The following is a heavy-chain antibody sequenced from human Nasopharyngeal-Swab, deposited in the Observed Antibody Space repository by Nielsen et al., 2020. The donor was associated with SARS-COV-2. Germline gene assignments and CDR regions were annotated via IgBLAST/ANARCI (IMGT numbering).Heavy chain of an antibody. CDR1: GFTFSDYY. J-gene: IGHJ4*02. CDR3: ARAKRATIFGVVIMREFDY. CDR2: ISSSSSYT. Sequence: GESLKISCAASGFTFSDYYMSWIRQAPGKGLEWVSYISSSSSYTNYADSVKGRFTISRDNAKNSLYLQMNSLRAEDTAVYYFARAKRATIFGVVIMREFDYWGQGTLVTVSS. D-gene: IGHD3-3*01. V-gene: IGHV3-11*06.